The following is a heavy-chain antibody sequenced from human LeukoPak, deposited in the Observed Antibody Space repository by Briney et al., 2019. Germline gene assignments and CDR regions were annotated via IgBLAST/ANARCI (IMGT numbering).Heavy chain of an antibody. D-gene: IGHD1-26*01. CDR2: ISGRGEST. J-gene: IGHJ4*02. V-gene: IGHV3-23*01. CDR3: ARDGFVGAADY. CDR1: GFTFSSYA. Sequence: PGGSLRLSCAASGFTFSSYAMIWVRQAPGKGLEWVASISGRGESTDYADSVKGRFTISRDNAKNSLYLQMNSLRVEDTAVYYCARDGFVGAADYWGQGTLVTVSS.